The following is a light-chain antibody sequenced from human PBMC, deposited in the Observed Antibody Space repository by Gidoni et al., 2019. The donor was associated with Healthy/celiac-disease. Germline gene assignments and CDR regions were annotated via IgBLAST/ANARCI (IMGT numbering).Light chain of an antibody. Sequence: EIVMTQSPATLSVSPGEIATLSCRASECEQILIYGASTRATGIPARFSGSESGTEFTLTISSLQSEDVAVYYCQQYNNWPRYTSGQGTKLEIK. CDR1: ECEQ. V-gene: IGKV3-15*01. CDR2: GAS. J-gene: IGKJ2*01. CDR3: QQYNNWPRYT.